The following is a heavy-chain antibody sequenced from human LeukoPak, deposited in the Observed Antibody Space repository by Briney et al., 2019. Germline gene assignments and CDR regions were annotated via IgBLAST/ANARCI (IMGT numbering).Heavy chain of an antibody. CDR3: AKGSCSSTSCLAGAFDI. D-gene: IGHD2-2*01. CDR1: GFTFDDYA. J-gene: IGHJ3*02. V-gene: IGHV3-9*03. CDR2: ISWNSGSI. Sequence: GRSLGLSCAASGFTFDDYAMHWVRQAPGKGLEWVSGISWNSGSIGYADSVEGRFTIPRDNAKNSLYLQMNSLRAEDMALYYCAKGSCSSTSCLAGAFDIWGQGTMVTVSS.